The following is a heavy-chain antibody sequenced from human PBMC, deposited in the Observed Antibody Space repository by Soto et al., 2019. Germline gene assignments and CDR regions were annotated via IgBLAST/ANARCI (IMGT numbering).Heavy chain of an antibody. J-gene: IGHJ3*02. Sequence: QVQLQESGPGLVKPSETLSLTCTVSGGSISSYYWSWIRQPPGKGLEWIGYIYYSGGTNYNPSLKSRVTISVDTSKNQFSLKLSSVTAADTAVYYCARRRTGAFDIWGQGTMVTVSS. CDR3: ARRRTGAFDI. CDR2: IYYSGGT. V-gene: IGHV4-59*01. CDR1: GGSISSYY.